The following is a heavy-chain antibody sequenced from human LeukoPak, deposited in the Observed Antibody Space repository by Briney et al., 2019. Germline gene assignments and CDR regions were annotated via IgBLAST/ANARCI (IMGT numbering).Heavy chain of an antibody. D-gene: IGHD2-2*01. Sequence: SETLSLTCAVSGQSISDDYYWGWIRQPPGKGLEWIASIHRSGLIYYNPSLKTRVTMSMDTPKNHFSLNLNSVTATDTAVYFCARDHVCWPTWTTSWSRGFDYWGQGTLVTVSS. J-gene: IGHJ4*02. CDR1: GQSISDDYY. V-gene: IGHV4-38-2*02. CDR2: IHRSGLI. CDR3: ARDHVCWPTWTTSWSRGFDY.